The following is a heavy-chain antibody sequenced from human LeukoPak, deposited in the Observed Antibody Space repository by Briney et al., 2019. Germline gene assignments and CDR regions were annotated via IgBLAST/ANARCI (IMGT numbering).Heavy chain of an antibody. CDR2: VSISSGTI. CDR1: GFIFSNYG. CDR3: ARAMSTFGGVRNYFDS. Sequence: GGSLRLSCAASGFIFSNYGMSWVRQAPGKGLEWISFVSISSGTIYYADSVNGRFRISRDNAKSSLDLEMNSLRAEDTAVYYCARAMSTFGGVRNYFDSWGQGTLVTVSS. V-gene: IGHV3-48*04. J-gene: IGHJ4*02. D-gene: IGHD3-16*01.